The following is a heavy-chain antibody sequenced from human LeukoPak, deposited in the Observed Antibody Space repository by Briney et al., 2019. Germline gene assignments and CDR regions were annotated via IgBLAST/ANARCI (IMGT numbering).Heavy chain of an antibody. CDR1: GGSISSSSYY. J-gene: IGHJ4*02. D-gene: IGHD3-10*01. Sequence: PSETLSLTCTVSGGSISSSSYYWGWIRQPPGKGLEWIGSIYYSGSTYYNPSLKSRVTISVDTSKNQFSLKLSSVTAADTAVYYCAAGRRTHSEGADYWGQGTLVTVSS. V-gene: IGHV4-39*07. CDR3: AAGRRTHSEGADY. CDR2: IYYSGST.